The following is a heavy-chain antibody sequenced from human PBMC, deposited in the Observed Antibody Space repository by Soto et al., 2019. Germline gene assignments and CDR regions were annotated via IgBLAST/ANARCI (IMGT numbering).Heavy chain of an antibody. V-gene: IGHV3-7*03. Sequence: GGSLRLSCTASGFTFSSYWMSWVRQAPGKGLGWVANIKEDGSGKYYVDTVKGRFSISRDNARNSLYLQMNSLRVEDTAVYYCVRVGRLGGYWGQGALVTVSS. CDR1: GFTFSSYW. CDR3: VRVGRLGGY. D-gene: IGHD3-16*01. J-gene: IGHJ4*02. CDR2: IKEDGSGK.